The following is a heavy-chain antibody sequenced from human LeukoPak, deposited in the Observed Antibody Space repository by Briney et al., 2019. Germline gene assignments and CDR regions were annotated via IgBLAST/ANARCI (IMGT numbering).Heavy chain of an antibody. J-gene: IGHJ4*02. CDR3: AREGNGLLSKDFDY. Sequence: GGSLRLSCAASGFTFSSYAMMWVRQAPGKGLEWVSTVSGSGGGTYYADSVKGRFTISRDNSKNTLYLQMNSLRGEDTAVYYCAREGNGLLSKDFDYWGQGTLVTVSS. CDR1: GFTFSSYA. CDR2: VSGSGGGT. V-gene: IGHV3-23*01. D-gene: IGHD2/OR15-2a*01.